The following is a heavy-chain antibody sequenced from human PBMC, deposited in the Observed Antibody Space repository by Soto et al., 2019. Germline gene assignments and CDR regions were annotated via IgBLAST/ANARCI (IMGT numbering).Heavy chain of an antibody. D-gene: IGHD6-19*01. J-gene: IGHJ1*01. Sequence: ASVKVSCKASGYTFTSYAMHWVRQAPGQRLEWMGWINAGNGNTKYSQKFQGRVTITRDTSASTAYMELSSLRSEDTAVYYCARTRYSSGWYPAQRHEYFQHWGQGTLVTVSS. CDR3: ARTRYSSGWYPAQRHEYFQH. CDR2: INAGNGNT. V-gene: IGHV1-3*01. CDR1: GYTFTSYA.